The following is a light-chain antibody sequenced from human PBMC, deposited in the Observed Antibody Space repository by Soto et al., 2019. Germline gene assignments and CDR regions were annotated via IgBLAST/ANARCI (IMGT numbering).Light chain of an antibody. Sequence: QSVLTQPPSASGTPGQTVTISCSGSSSNIGRNTAHWYRQLPGTAPQLLIYSNDLRPLGVPDRLSGSNPGTTASLAISGLQPEDEADYFCAALDDSLNTYVFGSGTKVTVL. CDR1: SSNIGRNT. J-gene: IGLJ1*01. V-gene: IGLV1-44*01. CDR3: AALDDSLNTYV. CDR2: SND.